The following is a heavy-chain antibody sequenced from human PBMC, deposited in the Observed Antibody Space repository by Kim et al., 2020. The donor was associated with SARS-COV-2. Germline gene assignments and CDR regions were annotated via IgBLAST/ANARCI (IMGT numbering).Heavy chain of an antibody. V-gene: IGHV4-59*01. D-gene: IGHD1-26*01. CDR3: ARARGVGAIKDY. J-gene: IGHJ4*02. Sequence: YTPSLKSRVTISVDTSKNQFSLKLSSVTAADTAVYYCARARGVGAIKDYWGQGTLVTVSS.